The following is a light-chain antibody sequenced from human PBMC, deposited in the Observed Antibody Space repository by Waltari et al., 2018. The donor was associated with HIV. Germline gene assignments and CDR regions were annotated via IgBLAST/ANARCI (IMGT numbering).Light chain of an antibody. Sequence: ELVLTQSPGTLSLSPGERATLSCRASQSVSSSYLAWYQQKPGQAPRLVIYGASSRATGIPDRFSGSGSGTDFTLTISRLEPEDFAVYYCQQFGSSTWTFGQGTKVEIK. CDR3: QQFGSSTWT. V-gene: IGKV3-20*01. CDR1: QSVSSSY. CDR2: GAS. J-gene: IGKJ1*01.